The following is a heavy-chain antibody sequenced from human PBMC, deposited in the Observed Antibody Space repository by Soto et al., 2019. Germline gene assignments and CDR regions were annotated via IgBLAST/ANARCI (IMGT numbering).Heavy chain of an antibody. D-gene: IGHD3-22*01. V-gene: IGHV1-69*13. Sequence: SLKVSCKATGGTFSSYAISWVRQAPGQGLEWMGGIIPIFGTANYAQKFQGRVTITADESTSTAYMELSSLRSEDTAVYYCARGLGYYDISGYYIIEAFDILCQGTMLTISS. CDR1: GGTFSSYA. CDR3: ARGLGYYDISGYYIIEAFDI. CDR2: IIPIFGTA. J-gene: IGHJ3*02.